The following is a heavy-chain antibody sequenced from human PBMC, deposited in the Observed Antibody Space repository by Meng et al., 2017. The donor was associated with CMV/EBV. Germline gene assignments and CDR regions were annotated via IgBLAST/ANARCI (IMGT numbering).Heavy chain of an antibody. Sequence: SCEASGYTFTKYGISWVPQAPGQGLEWMGWISAYNENTNYAQKLQGRVTMTTDTSTTTAYMELRSLRSDDTAVYYCARAHLGDWFDPWGQGTLVTVSS. CDR1: GYTFTKYG. J-gene: IGHJ5*02. CDR2: ISAYNENT. D-gene: IGHD2-15*01. CDR3: ARAHLGDWFDP. V-gene: IGHV1-18*01.